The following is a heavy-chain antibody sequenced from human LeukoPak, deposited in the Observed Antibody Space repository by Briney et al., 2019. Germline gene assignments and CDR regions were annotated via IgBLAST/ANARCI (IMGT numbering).Heavy chain of an antibody. CDR1: GDSFSGYD. Sequence: SETLSLTCTVSGDSFSGYDWSWIRQPAGKGLEWIGRIYTSGSTNYNPSLKSRVTMSVDTSKNQFSLKLSSVTAADTAVYYCARVSSAGIWDYWGQGTLVTVSS. J-gene: IGHJ4*02. CDR2: IYTSGST. V-gene: IGHV4-4*07. CDR3: ARVSSAGIWDY. D-gene: IGHD6-19*01.